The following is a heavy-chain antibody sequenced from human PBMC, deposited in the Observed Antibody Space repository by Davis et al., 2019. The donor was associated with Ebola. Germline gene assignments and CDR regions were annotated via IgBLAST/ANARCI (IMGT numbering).Heavy chain of an antibody. CDR3: TSTYYYDSSGYYDY. CDR1: GFTFSSYS. J-gene: IGHJ4*02. CDR2: IRSKANSYAT. D-gene: IGHD3-22*01. V-gene: IGHV3-73*01. Sequence: GESLKISCAASGFTFSSYSMHWVRQASGKGLEWVGRIRSKANSYATAYAASVKGRFTISRDDSKNTAYLQMNSLKTEDTAVYYCTSTYYYDSSGYYDYWGQGTLVTVSS.